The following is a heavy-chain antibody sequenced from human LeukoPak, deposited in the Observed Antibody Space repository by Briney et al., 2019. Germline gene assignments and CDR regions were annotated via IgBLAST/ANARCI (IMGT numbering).Heavy chain of an antibody. CDR3: ASRLGSSGYYYMDV. CDR2: ISTYNGNT. Sequence: ASVKVSCKASGYTFTIYGITWVRQAPGQGLEWMGWISTYNGNTNYAQKLQGRVTMTTDTSTSTAYMELSSLRSEDTAVYYCASRLGSSGYYYMDVWGKGTTVTISS. D-gene: IGHD6-19*01. V-gene: IGHV1-18*01. J-gene: IGHJ6*03. CDR1: GYTFTIYG.